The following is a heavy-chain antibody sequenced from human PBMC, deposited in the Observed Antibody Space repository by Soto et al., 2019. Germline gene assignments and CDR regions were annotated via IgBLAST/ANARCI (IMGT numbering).Heavy chain of an antibody. CDR3: AREDDGGDRDYYGLDV. J-gene: IGHJ6*02. Sequence: PSETLSLTCTVSGGSISTDHYHWTWIRQAPGKGLEWIEYIHYSGSIQFNPSLQSRVSMSVDTSKNLFSLRLSSVTAADTAVYFCAREDDGGDRDYYGLDVWGQGTTVTVSS. CDR2: IHYSGSI. CDR1: GGSISTDHYH. V-gene: IGHV4-30-4*01. D-gene: IGHD2-21*02.